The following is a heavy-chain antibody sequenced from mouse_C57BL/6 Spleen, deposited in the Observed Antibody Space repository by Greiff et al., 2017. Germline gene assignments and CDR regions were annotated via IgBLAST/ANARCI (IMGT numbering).Heavy chain of an antibody. J-gene: IGHJ3*01. Sequence: EVMLVESGGGLVKPGGSLKLSCAASGFTFSDYGMHWVRQAPEKGLEWVAYISSGSSTIYYAGTVKGRFTISRDNAKNTLFLQMTSLRSEDTAMXYCAEGNPFADWGQGTLVTVSA. D-gene: IGHD2-1*01. V-gene: IGHV5-17*01. CDR1: GFTFSDYG. CDR3: AEGNPFAD. CDR2: ISSGSSTI.